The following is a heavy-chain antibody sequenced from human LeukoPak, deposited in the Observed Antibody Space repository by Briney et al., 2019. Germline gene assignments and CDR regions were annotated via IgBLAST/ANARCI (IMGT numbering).Heavy chain of an antibody. J-gene: IGHJ6*03. Sequence: GGSLRLSCAASGFTFSSYAMSWVRQAPGKGLEWVSAISGSGGSTYYADSVKGRFTISRDNSKNTLYLRMNSLRAEDTAVYYCAKVPNSYYYYYMDVWGKGTTVTVSS. V-gene: IGHV3-23*01. CDR3: AKVPNSYYYYYMDV. CDR2: ISGSGGST. CDR1: GFTFSSYA.